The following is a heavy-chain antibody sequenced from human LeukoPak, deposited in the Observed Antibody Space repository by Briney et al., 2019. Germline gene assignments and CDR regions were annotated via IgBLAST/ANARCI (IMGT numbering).Heavy chain of an antibody. Sequence: SETLSLTCTVSGGSINSYYWSWIRQPPGKGLEWIGYIYSSGSTNYNPSLGGRVTISVDTSKNQFSLKLRSVTAADTAVYYCARHSSGSGAILDYWGQGTLFTVSS. CDR2: IYSSGST. D-gene: IGHD1-26*01. CDR1: GGSINSYY. V-gene: IGHV4-59*08. CDR3: ARHSSGSGAILDY. J-gene: IGHJ4*02.